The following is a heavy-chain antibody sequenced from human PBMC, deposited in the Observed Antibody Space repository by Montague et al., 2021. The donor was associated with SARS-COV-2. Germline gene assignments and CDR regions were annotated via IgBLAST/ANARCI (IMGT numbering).Heavy chain of an antibody. CDR1: GFTFSSYS. CDR2: IWYDGSNK. Sequence: SLRLSYAASGFTFSSYSMNWVRQAPGKGLEWVAVIWYDGSNKYYADSVKGRFTISRDNSKNTLYLQMNSLRAEDTAVYHCARVRGYDFLTGYLDFWGQGTLVTVSS. D-gene: IGHD3-9*01. V-gene: IGHV3-33*08. J-gene: IGHJ4*02. CDR3: ARVRGYDFLTGYLDF.